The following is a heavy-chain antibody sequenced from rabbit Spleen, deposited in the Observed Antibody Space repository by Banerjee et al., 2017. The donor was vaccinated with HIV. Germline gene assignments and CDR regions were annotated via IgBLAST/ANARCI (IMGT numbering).Heavy chain of an antibody. CDR3: TREWSGYYDMDL. D-gene: IGHD4-1*01. J-gene: IGHJ6*01. Sequence: QSLEESGGDLVKPGASLTLTCTASGFSFSSSYYMCWVRQAPGKGLEWIGCIYAGSGGDTYYANWAKGRFTITKTSSTTVTLQMTSLTAADTATYFCTREWSGYYDMDLWGQGTLVTVS. CDR2: IYAGSGGDT. CDR1: GFSFSSSYY. V-gene: IGHV1S40*01.